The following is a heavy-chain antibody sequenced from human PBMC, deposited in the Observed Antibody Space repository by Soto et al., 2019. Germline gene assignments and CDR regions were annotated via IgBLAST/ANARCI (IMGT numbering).Heavy chain of an antibody. V-gene: IGHV3-30*18. D-gene: IGHD3-22*01. CDR1: GFTFNNYG. J-gene: IGHJ4*02. CDR3: AKGGPTYYYDSSGYYPLGY. CDR2: ISNDGSNK. Sequence: GGSLRLSCAASGFTFNNYGMNWVRQAPGKGLGWVAIISNDGSNKYYIESVRGRFTISRDNSKNMLFLQMNSLRVEDTAVYYCAKGGPTYYYDSSGYYPLGYWGQGTLVTVSS.